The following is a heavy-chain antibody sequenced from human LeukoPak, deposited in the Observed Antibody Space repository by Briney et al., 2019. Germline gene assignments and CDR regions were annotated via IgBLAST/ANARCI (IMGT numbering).Heavy chain of an antibody. CDR2: IQSTTDGGTP. CDR3: TSGVGTLDY. Sequence: GGSLRLSCAASGFTVSSNYMSWVRQAPGKGLEWVGRIQSTTDGGTPDYATPVKGRFTISRDDSKNTLYLQMNSLKTEDTAVYYCTSGVGTLDYWGQGALVTVSS. D-gene: IGHD1-14*01. CDR1: GFTVSSNY. V-gene: IGHV3-15*01. J-gene: IGHJ4*02.